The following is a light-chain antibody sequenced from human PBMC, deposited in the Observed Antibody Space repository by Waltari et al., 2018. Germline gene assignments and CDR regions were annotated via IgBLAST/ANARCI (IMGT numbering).Light chain of an antibody. CDR3: QQYSATPPT. CDR1: QSVISSFNNKNY. V-gene: IGKV4-1*01. Sequence: DIVMTQSPDSLPVSLGERATINCKSSQSVISSFNNKNYLTWFQQKAGEPPKLLIYWASTRESGVPDRFSGSGSGTDFTLTISGLQAEDVAVYYCQQYSATPPTFGQGTKVEIK. CDR2: WAS. J-gene: IGKJ1*01.